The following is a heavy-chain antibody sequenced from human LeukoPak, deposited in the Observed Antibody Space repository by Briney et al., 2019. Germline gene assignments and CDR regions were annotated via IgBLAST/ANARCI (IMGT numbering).Heavy chain of an antibody. Sequence: GGSLRLSCAASGFTFSSYSMNWVRQAPGKGLEWVSSISSSSSYIYYADSVKGRFTISRDNAKNSLYLQMNSLRAEDTAVYYCARGHSLDLLNSSGWYPHEYYFDYWGQGTLVTVSS. V-gene: IGHV3-21*01. CDR2: ISSSSSYI. CDR3: ARGHSLDLLNSSGWYPHEYYFDY. D-gene: IGHD6-19*01. CDR1: GFTFSSYS. J-gene: IGHJ4*02.